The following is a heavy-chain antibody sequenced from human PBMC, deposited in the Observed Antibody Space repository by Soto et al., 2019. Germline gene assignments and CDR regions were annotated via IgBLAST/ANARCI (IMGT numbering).Heavy chain of an antibody. V-gene: IGHV3-33*01. D-gene: IGHD5-12*01. CDR1: GFTFSSYG. CDR2: IWYDGSNK. J-gene: IGHJ6*03. CDR3: ARDGVGAGYTPYYYYMDV. Sequence: GGSLRLSCAASGFTFSSYGMHWVRQAPGKGLEWVAVIWYDGSNKYYADSVKGRFTISRDNSKNTLYLQMNSLRAEDTAVYYCARDGVGAGYTPYYYYMDVWGKGTTVTVSS.